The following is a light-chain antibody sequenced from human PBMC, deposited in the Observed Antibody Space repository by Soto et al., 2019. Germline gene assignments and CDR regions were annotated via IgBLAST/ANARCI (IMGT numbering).Light chain of an antibody. CDR1: QSVGKS. J-gene: IGKJ3*01. V-gene: IGKV3-11*01. Sequence: EIVLTQSPATLSLSPGERATLYCRASQSVGKSLAWYQHNPGRAPRLLLYSTSIRLPGVPARFSGSGSKSDFTLTISSLEPEDFAVYFCQQGSPWPVFTFGPGTTLDL. CDR2: STS. CDR3: QQGSPWPVFT.